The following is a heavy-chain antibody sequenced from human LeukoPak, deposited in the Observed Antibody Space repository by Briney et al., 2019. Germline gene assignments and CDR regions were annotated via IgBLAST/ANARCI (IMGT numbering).Heavy chain of an antibody. V-gene: IGHV3-48*03. D-gene: IGHD3-10*01. CDR1: GFTFSSYE. CDR3: ARGGDYYGSGSQFDY. J-gene: IGHJ4*02. CDR2: ISSSGSTI. Sequence: GGSLGLSCAASGFTFSSYEMNWVRQAPGKGLEWVSYISSSGSTIYYADSVKGRFTISRDNAKNSLYLQMNSLRAEDTAVYYCARGGDYYGSGSQFDYWGQGTLVTVSS.